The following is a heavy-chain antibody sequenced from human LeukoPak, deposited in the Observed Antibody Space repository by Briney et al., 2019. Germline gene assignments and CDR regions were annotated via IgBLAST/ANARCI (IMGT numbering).Heavy chain of an antibody. D-gene: IGHD3-22*01. V-gene: IGHV3-48*01. CDR2: ISSSGSTI. Sequence: GGSLRLSCAASGFTFSSYSMNWVRQAPGKGLEWVSYISSSGSTIYYADSVKGRFTISRDNAKNSLYLQMNSLRAEDTAVYYCARDEYYYDSSGYYREAFDIWGQGTMVTVSS. J-gene: IGHJ3*02. CDR3: ARDEYYYDSSGYYREAFDI. CDR1: GFTFSSYS.